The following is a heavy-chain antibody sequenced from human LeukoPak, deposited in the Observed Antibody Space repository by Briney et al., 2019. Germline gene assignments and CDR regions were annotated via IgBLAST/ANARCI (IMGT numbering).Heavy chain of an antibody. Sequence: ASVKVSCKASGGTFSSYAISWVRQAPGQGLEWMGWINTNTGNPTYAQGFTGRFVFSLDTSVSTAYLQISSLKAEDTAVYYCARGRRCSGGSCYDDYWGQGTLVTVSS. CDR1: GGTFSSYA. V-gene: IGHV7-4-1*02. D-gene: IGHD2-15*01. CDR3: ARGRRCSGGSCYDDY. J-gene: IGHJ4*02. CDR2: INTNTGNP.